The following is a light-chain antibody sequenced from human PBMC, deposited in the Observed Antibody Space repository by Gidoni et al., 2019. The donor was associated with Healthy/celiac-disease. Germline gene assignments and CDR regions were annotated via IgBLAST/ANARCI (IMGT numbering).Light chain of an antibody. CDR2: WAS. CDR1: QSVLYSSNNKNY. CDR3: QQYYSTPWT. J-gene: IGKJ1*01. V-gene: IGKV4-1*01. Sequence: DLVMTQSPDSQAVSLGERATINCKSSQSVLYSSNNKNYLAWYQQKPGQPPKLLIYWASTRESGVPDRFSGSGSGTDFTLTISSLQAEDVAVYYCQQYYSTPWTFXXXTKVEIK.